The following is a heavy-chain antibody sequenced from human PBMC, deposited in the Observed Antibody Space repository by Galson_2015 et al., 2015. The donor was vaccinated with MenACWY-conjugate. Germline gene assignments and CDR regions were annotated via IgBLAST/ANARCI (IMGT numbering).Heavy chain of an antibody. V-gene: IGHV3-30-3*01. Sequence: SLRLSCAASGFTFSSYVMHWVRQAPGKGLEWVAVISEDGNNKNYADSVKGRFTISRDNSKNTLYLQMNTLRAEDTAVYYCAREGNDYDFWSTYYY. D-gene: IGHD3-3*01. CDR3: AREGNDYDFWSTYYY. CDR2: ISEDGNNK. CDR1: GFTFSSYV. J-gene: IGHJ6*01.